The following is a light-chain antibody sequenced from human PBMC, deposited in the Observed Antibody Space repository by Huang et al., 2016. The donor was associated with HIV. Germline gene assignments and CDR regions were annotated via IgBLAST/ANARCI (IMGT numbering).Light chain of an antibody. J-gene: IGKJ3*01. CDR2: DAS. CDR3: QQRSDWQFT. Sequence: EIVLTQSPASLSLSPGERATLSCRASQSVSSSLAWYQQRPGQVPRLLIYDASNRATGVPARFSGSGSGTDFTLTISSLEPEDFAVYYCQQRSDWQFTFGPGTKVDIK. CDR1: QSVSSS. V-gene: IGKV3-11*01.